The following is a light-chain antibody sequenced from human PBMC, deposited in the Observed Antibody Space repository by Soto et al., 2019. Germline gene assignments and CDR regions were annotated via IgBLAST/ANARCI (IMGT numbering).Light chain of an antibody. J-gene: IGLJ2*01. Sequence: QSALTQPASVSGSPGQSITISCTGTSSDVGSYDFVSWYQQHPGKAPKLMIYEGSKRPSGVSNRFSGSKSGNTASLTISGLQAEDEADYYCCSYAAISAFVVFGGGTKVTVL. CDR3: CSYAAISAFVV. V-gene: IGLV2-23*03. CDR1: SSDVGSYDF. CDR2: EGS.